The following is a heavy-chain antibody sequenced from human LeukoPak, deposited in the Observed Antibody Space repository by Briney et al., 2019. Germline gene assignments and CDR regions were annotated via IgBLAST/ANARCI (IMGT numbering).Heavy chain of an antibody. V-gene: IGHV3-30-3*01. J-gene: IGHJ4*02. Sequence: GRSLRLSCAASGFTFSSYAMHWVRQAPGKGLEWVAVMSYDGSNKYYADSVKGRFTISRDNSKNTLYLQMNSLRAEDTAVYYCARDPAYYDFWSGYYTTGDHFDYWGQGTLVTVSS. CDR3: ARDPAYYDFWSGYYTTGDHFDY. D-gene: IGHD3-3*01. CDR1: GFTFSSYA. CDR2: MSYDGSNK.